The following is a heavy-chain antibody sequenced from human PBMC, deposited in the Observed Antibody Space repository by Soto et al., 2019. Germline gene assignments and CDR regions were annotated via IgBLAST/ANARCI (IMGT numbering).Heavy chain of an antibody. D-gene: IGHD3-22*01. V-gene: IGHV4-30-2*01. J-gene: IGHJ3*02. CDR2: IYHTGRT. Sequence: KPSETLSLTCAVSGGSVNSAGYSWSWIRQPPGKGLEWIGYIYHTGRTYYNPSLKSRVTISLDRSNNHFSLELSSVTAADTSVYYCARVPIYEDSSGYYHYGTFDIWGKGTRIIVSS. CDR3: ARVPIYEDSSGYYHYGTFDI. CDR1: GGSVNSAGYS.